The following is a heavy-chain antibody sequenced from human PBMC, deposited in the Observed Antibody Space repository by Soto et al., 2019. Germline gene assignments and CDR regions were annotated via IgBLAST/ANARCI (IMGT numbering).Heavy chain of an antibody. J-gene: IGHJ6*03. V-gene: IGHV3-21*01. CDR3: VREGRVVGDYYYYMDV. Sequence: PGGSLRLSCAASGFTFSSYSMNWVRQAPGKGLEWVSSISSSSSYIYYADSVKGRFTISRDNAKNSLYLQMNSLRAEYTAVYYCVREGRVVGDYYYYMDVWGKGTTVTVSS. D-gene: IGHD3-3*01. CDR2: ISSSSSYI. CDR1: GFTFSSYS.